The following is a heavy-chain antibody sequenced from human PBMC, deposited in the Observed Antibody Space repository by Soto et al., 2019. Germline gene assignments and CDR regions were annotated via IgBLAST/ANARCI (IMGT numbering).Heavy chain of an antibody. Sequence: PGGSLRLSCAASGFTFSNYAMSWVRQAPGKGLEWVSGISGSGGRTFYADSVKGRFTISRDNSKNTLYLQMNSLRAEDTAVYYCTRGLRDAWEASGYWGQGTVVTVSS. CDR1: GFTFSNYA. V-gene: IGHV3-23*01. CDR3: TRGLRDAWEASGY. CDR2: ISGSGGRT. D-gene: IGHD1-26*01. J-gene: IGHJ4*02.